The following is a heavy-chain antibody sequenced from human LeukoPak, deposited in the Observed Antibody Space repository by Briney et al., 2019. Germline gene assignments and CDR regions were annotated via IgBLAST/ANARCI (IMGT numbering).Heavy chain of an antibody. D-gene: IGHD2-2*01. Sequence: SETLSLTCAVYGGSFSGYYWSWIRQPPGEGLEWIGEINHSGSTNYNPSLKSRVTISVDTSKNQFSLKLSSVTAADTAVYYCARLLPLYCSSTSCSDYWGQGTLVTVSS. V-gene: IGHV4-34*01. J-gene: IGHJ4*02. CDR3: ARLLPLYCSSTSCSDY. CDR1: GGSFSGYY. CDR2: INHSGST.